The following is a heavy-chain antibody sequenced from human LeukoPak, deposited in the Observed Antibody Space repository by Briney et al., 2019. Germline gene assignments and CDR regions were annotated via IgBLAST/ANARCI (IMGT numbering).Heavy chain of an antibody. CDR2: ISYDGSDK. D-gene: IGHD1-26*01. V-gene: IGHV3-30*01. J-gene: IGHJ3*02. Sequence: GGSLRLSCAASGFTFSAYAMHWVRQAPGKGLEWVAVISYDGSDKYYADSVKGRFTISGDKSKDTLYLQMNSLRPEDTAVYYCARGPGPIAGAKNPFDIWGQGTMVTVSS. CDR3: ARGPGPIAGAKNPFDI. CDR1: GFTFSAYA.